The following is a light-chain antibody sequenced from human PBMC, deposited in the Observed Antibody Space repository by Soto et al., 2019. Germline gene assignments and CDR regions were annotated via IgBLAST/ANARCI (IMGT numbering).Light chain of an antibody. CDR1: QTISTSY. V-gene: IGKV3-20*01. CDR3: QRYGSSEFT. Sequence: EIVLPQSPGTLSLSPGERATLSCRASQTISTSYLAWYQQRPGQPPRLLIDAASSRATGVPDRFSGSGSGTDFTLTISRLEPDDFAVYYCQRYGSSEFTFGPGTKVDIK. J-gene: IGKJ3*01. CDR2: AAS.